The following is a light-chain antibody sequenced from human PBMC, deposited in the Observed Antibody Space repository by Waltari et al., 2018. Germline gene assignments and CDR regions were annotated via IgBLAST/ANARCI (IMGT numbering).Light chain of an antibody. J-gene: IGKJ3*01. CDR1: QGINNY. V-gene: IGKV1-33*01. CDR3: QQYDKFPFT. Sequence: DIQMTQSPSSLSASVGDRVTITCRASQGINNYLSWYQQKPGKAPKRLIYYASSLESGVPSRFSGSGSGTDYTLIISSLQPEDIATYYCQQYDKFPFTFGPGTKLDIK. CDR2: YAS.